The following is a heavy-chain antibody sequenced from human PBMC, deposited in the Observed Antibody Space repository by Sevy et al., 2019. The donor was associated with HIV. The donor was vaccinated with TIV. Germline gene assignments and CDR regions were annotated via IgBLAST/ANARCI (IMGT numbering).Heavy chain of an antibody. D-gene: IGHD1-26*01. Sequence: SETLSLTCTVSGGSISSSGYYWGWIRQPPGKGLEWIGSIYYSWSTHYDPSLKSRVTISVDTSKNQFSLKLSSVTAADTAVYYCARWGGGYFFDIWGQGTMVTVSS. J-gene: IGHJ3*02. CDR3: ARWGGGYFFDI. CDR1: GGSISSSGYY. CDR2: IYYSWST. V-gene: IGHV4-39*01.